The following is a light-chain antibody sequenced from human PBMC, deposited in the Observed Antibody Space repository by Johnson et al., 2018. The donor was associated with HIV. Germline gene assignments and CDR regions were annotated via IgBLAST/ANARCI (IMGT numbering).Light chain of an antibody. CDR3: GTWDSSQVV. Sequence: QSVLTQPPSVSAAPGQKVTISCSGSTSNIGNNYVSWYQQLPGTAPTLLIYESTNRPSGIPDRSSGSKSGTSATLGISGLQTGDEADYYCGTWDSSQVVFGTGTKVTVL. V-gene: IGLV1-51*02. J-gene: IGLJ1*01. CDR2: EST. CDR1: TSNIGNNY.